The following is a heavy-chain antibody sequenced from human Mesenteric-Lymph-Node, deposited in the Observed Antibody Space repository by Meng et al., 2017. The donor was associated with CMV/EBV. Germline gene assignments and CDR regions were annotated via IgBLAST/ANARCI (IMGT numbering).Heavy chain of an antibody. J-gene: IGHJ4*02. V-gene: IGHV4-61*01. CDR2: IYSSGST. D-gene: IGHD3-16*02. CDR3: ARLLEALDY. CDR1: GGSVSSGSYY. Sequence: SLTCTFSGGSVSSGSYYWSWIRQPPGKGLEWIGYIYSSGSTNYNPSLKSRVNISRDTSKNQFSLKLSSVTAADTAVYYCARLLEALDYWGQGALVTVSS.